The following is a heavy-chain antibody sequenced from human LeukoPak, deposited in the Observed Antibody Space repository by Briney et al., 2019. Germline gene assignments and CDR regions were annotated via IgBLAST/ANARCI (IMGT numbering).Heavy chain of an antibody. Sequence: GGSLRLSCAASGSTFSDYWIHWVRPAAGKGLVWVSHINNDGTTATYADSVKGRLTISRDNAKNTVYLQMNSLRAEDTAVYFCARGGVGCFDYWGQGALVTVSS. V-gene: IGHV3-74*01. CDR3: ARGGVGCFDY. J-gene: IGHJ4*02. CDR2: INNDGTTA. CDR1: GSTFSDYW. D-gene: IGHD6-19*01.